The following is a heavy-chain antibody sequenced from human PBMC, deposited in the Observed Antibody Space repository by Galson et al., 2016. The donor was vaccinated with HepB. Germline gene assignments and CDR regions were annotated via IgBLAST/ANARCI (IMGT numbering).Heavy chain of an antibody. CDR2: ISAYNGNT. CDR3: ARDLGWGIVVETASTYTMDV. Sequence: SVKVSCKASGYTFTSYGISWVRQAPGQGLEWMGWISAYNGNTNYVQKLQDRVTMTTDTSTSTAYMELRSLRSDDTAVYYCARDLGWGIVVETASTYTMDVWGQGTTVTVS. CDR1: GYTFTSYG. D-gene: IGHD2-21*02. J-gene: IGHJ6*02. V-gene: IGHV1-18*01.